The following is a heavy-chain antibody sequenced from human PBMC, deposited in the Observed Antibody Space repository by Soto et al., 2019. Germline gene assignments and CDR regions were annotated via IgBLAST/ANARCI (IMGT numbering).Heavy chain of an antibody. CDR1: GFTFSSYA. D-gene: IGHD2-2*02. CDR3: ARKNEGYCSSTSCYIFDY. J-gene: IGHJ4*02. CDR2: ISGSGGST. Sequence: GGSLRLSCAASGFTFSSYAMSWVRQAPGKGLEWVSAISGSGGSTYYADSVKGRFTISRDNSKNTLYLQMNSLRAEDTAVYYCARKNEGYCSSTSCYIFDYWGQGTLVTVSS. V-gene: IGHV3-23*01.